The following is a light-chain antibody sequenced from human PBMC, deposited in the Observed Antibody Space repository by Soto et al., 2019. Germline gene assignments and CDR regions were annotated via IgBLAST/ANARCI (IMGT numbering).Light chain of an antibody. CDR3: QQRSSWPLT. Sequence: EIVLTQSPGTLSLSPGERATLSCRSSQSVSSNYLAWFQQKPGKAPRLLIYGASSRATGIPARFSGSGSGTDFTLTISSLETEDFEVYYCQQRSSWPLTFGGGTKVDIK. CDR2: GAS. V-gene: IGKV3D-20*02. CDR1: QSVSSNY. J-gene: IGKJ4*01.